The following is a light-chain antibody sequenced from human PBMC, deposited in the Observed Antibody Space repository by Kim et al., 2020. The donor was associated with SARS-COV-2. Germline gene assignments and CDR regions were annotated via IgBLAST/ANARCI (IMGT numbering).Light chain of an antibody. CDR1: QTIDSQ. J-gene: IGKJ1*01. CDR3: QQTYSTPQT. V-gene: IGKV1-39*01. CDR2: STS. Sequence: ASVVDRVIITCRESQTIDSQLSWYQHTPGKAPILRIYSTSTLQRGVPSRFSGGRSGSDFTLTIRNLQPEDFGTYLCQQTYSTPQTFGQGTKVDIK.